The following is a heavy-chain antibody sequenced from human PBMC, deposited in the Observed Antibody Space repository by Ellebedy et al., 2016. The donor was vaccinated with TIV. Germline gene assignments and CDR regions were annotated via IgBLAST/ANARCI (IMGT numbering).Heavy chain of an antibody. Sequence: AASVKVSCKVSGSTFTQSFIHWVQQAPGKGLEWVGLVDPEDGEAQVAENFQGRVTITADTSSDTAYMELSSLRSEDTALYYCATMSWKAAPVGHWGQGTLVTVSS. CDR1: GSTFTQSF. J-gene: IGHJ4*02. V-gene: IGHV1-69-2*01. D-gene: IGHD1-1*01. CDR3: ATMSWKAAPVGH. CDR2: VDPEDGEA.